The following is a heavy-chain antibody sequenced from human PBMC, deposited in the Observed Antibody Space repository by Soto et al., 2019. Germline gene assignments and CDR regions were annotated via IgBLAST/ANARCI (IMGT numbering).Heavy chain of an antibody. CDR1: GGSITTVGNY. D-gene: IGHD6-19*01. J-gene: IGHJ6*02. CDR3: ANVRYSSPMSYYYGMDV. V-gene: IGHV4-31*03. CDR2: ISYSGST. Sequence: QVQLQESGPGLVQPSETLSLACTVSGGSITTVGNYWSCIRQFPGKALEWSGHISYSGSTNSKPSLSSRLSMSVDTSKNQFSLELSSVTAADTAVYYCANVRYSSPMSYYYGMDVWGQGTTITVSS.